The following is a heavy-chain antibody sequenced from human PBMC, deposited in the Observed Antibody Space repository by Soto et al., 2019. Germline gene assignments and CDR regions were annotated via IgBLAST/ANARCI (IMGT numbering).Heavy chain of an antibody. J-gene: IGHJ3*02. CDR1: GYTFTSYG. Sequence: GASVKVSCKASGYTFTSYGISWVRQAPGQGLEWMGRILPMLDITNSAQRFQGRVTITADKSTSTAYLELSSLRSEDTAVYYCTLGSWSAETFDIWGRGTMVTVPS. V-gene: IGHV1-69*04. CDR3: TLGSWSAETFDI. D-gene: IGHD6-13*01. CDR2: ILPMLDIT.